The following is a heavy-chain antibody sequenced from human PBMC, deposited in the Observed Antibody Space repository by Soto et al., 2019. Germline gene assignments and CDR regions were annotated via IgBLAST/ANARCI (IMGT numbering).Heavy chain of an antibody. CDR1: GFTFSSYA. D-gene: IGHD3-3*01. CDR2: ISGSGGST. J-gene: IGHJ4*02. Sequence: GGSLRLSCAASGFTFSSYAMSWVRQAPGKGLEWVSAISGSGGSTYYADSVKGRFTISRDNSKNTLYLQMNSLRAEDTAVYYCAKDLLFGVVIIGSDREYFDYWGQGTLVTVSS. CDR3: AKDLLFGVVIIGSDREYFDY. V-gene: IGHV3-23*01.